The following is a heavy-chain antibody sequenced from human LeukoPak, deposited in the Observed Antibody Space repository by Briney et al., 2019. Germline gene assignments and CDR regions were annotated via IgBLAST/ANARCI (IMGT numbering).Heavy chain of an antibody. CDR2: IYTSGST. Sequence: SQTLSLTCTVSGGSISSGSYYWSWIRQPAGKGLEWIGRIYTSGSTNYNPSLKSRVTISVDTSKNQFSLKLSSVTAADTAVYYCARGTTAHLFEDYWGQGTLVTVTS. CDR1: GGSISSGSYY. D-gene: IGHD4-17*01. V-gene: IGHV4-61*02. CDR3: ARGTTAHLFEDY. J-gene: IGHJ4*02.